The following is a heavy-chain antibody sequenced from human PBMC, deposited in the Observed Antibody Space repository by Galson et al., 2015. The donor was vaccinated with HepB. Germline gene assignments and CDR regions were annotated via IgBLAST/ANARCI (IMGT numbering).Heavy chain of an antibody. Sequence: SVKVSCKASGYTFTGYYIHWVRQAPGQGLEWMGWIDPDSGDTNSAQKFQGRVTMARDTSISTAYMELSRLRSDDTAVYYCARAYYYGSAFDFWGQGTMVTVSS. CDR1: GYTFTGYY. D-gene: IGHD3-10*01. J-gene: IGHJ3*01. CDR3: ARAYYYGSAFDF. V-gene: IGHV1-2*02. CDR2: IDPDSGDT.